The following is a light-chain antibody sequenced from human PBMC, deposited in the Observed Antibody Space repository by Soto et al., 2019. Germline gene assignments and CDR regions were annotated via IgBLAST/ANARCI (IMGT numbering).Light chain of an antibody. CDR3: QQYNSYPLT. J-gene: IGKJ4*01. CDR1: QSISSW. CDR2: KAS. V-gene: IGKV1-5*03. Sequence: DIQMTQSPSTLSASVGDRVTITCRASQSISSWLAWYQQKPGKAPKLLIYKASSLESGVQSRFSGSGSGTEFTLSISSLQPDDFATYYCQQYNSYPLTFGGGTKVEIK.